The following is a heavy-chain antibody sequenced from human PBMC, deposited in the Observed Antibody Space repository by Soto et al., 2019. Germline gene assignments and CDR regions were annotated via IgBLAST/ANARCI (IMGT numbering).Heavy chain of an antibody. V-gene: IGHV4-59*11. J-gene: IGHJ4*02. CDR2: IYYNGNT. D-gene: IGHD2-21*02. CDR1: GVSIINHW. CDR3: TRATWYSEY. Sequence: SETLSLTCTVSGVSIINHWWSWTPQPPGKRLEWIGYIYYNGNTNYDPPLKSRVTMSVDTSQNQISLKLSSVTAADTAVYYCTRATWYSEYWGQGTLVTVSS.